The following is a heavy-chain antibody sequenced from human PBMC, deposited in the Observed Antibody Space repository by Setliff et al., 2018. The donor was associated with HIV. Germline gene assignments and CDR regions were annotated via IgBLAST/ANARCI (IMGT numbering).Heavy chain of an antibody. D-gene: IGHD2-2*01. Sequence: SETLSLTCTVSGGSISSGGYYWSWIRQHPGKGLEWIGYISYSGSTYYNPSLKSRVTISVDTSKNQFSLKLSSVTAADTAVYYCARARQDIVVVPAARTHYYYYYMDVWGKGTTVTVSS. CDR1: GGSISSGGYY. CDR2: ISYSGST. CDR3: ARARQDIVVVPAARTHYYYYYMDV. J-gene: IGHJ6*03. V-gene: IGHV4-31*03.